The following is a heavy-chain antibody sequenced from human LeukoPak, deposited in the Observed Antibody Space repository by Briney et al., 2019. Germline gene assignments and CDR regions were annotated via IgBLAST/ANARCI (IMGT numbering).Heavy chain of an antibody. CDR2: ISWNSGRI. V-gene: IGHV3-9*01. Sequence: GGSLRLSCAASGFTFDDYAMHWVRQAPGKSLEWVSGISWNSGRIGYADSVKGRFTISRDNAKNSLYLQMNSLRAEDTALYYCAKDMASVGATGLDNWGQGTLVTVSS. D-gene: IGHD1-26*01. J-gene: IGHJ4*02. CDR3: AKDMASVGATGLDN. CDR1: GFTFDDYA.